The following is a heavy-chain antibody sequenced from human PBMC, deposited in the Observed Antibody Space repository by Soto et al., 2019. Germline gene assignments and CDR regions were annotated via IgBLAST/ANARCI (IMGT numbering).Heavy chain of an antibody. CDR3: VRDHHDFSSDYHYYHMDV. CDR2: SSTYNGNT. CDR1: GYTFSNYG. Sequence: ASVKVSCKASGYTFSNYGISWVRQAPGQGLEWMGWSSTYNGNTKYAKKFQGRVTMTTDTSTSTAYMELRSLRSDDTAVYYCVRDHHDFSSDYHYYHMDVWGKGTTVTV. V-gene: IGHV1-18*01. J-gene: IGHJ6*03. D-gene: IGHD3-3*01.